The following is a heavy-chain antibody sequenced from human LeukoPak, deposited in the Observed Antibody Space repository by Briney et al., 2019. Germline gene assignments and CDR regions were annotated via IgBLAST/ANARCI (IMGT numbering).Heavy chain of an antibody. V-gene: IGHV3-74*01. CDR2: INSDGSST. Sequence: GGSLRLSCAASGFTFSSYWMHWVRQAPGKGLVWVSRINSDGSSTSYADSVKGRFTISRDNSQNTLYLQMSSLRAEDTAVYYCAKGGTGLRYYYSMDVWGKGTTVTVSS. CDR1: GFTFSSYW. J-gene: IGHJ6*03. D-gene: IGHD1-1*01. CDR3: AKGGTGLRYYYSMDV.